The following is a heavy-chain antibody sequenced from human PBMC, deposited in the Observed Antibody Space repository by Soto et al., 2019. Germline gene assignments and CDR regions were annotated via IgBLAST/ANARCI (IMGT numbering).Heavy chain of an antibody. CDR1: GFTFSSYA. CDR2: ISGSGGST. Sequence: PGGSLRLSCAASGFTFSSYAMSWVRQAPGKGLEWVSAISGSGGSTYYADSVKGRFTISRDNSKNTLYLQMNSLRAEDTAVYYCARRPAMIVVLSLFDYRGQGSLVIVSS. D-gene: IGHD3-22*01. CDR3: ARRPAMIVVLSLFDY. J-gene: IGHJ4*02. V-gene: IGHV3-23*01.